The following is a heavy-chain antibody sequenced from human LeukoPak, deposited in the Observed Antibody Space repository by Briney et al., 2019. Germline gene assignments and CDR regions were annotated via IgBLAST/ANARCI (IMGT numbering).Heavy chain of an antibody. CDR1: GGSISSYY. J-gene: IGHJ4*02. CDR2: IYTSGST. Sequence: SETLSLTCTVSGGSISSYYWSWIRQPAGKGLEWIGRIYTSGSTNYNPSLKSRVTMSVDTSKNQFSLKLSSVTAADTAVYYCARDTGIRGYSGYDLGYWGQGTLATVSS. V-gene: IGHV4-4*07. D-gene: IGHD5-12*01. CDR3: ARDTGIRGYSGYDLGY.